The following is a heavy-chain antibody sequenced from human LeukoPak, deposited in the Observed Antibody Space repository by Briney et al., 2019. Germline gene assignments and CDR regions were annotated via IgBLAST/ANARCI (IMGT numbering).Heavy chain of an antibody. Sequence: PSETLSLTCTVSGGSISSYYWSWIRRPPGKGLEWIGYIYYSGSTNYNPSLKSRVTISVDTSKNQFSLKLSSVTAADTAVYYCARGEDYGDSLYFDYWGQGTLVTVSS. CDR1: GGSISSYY. V-gene: IGHV4-59*08. J-gene: IGHJ4*02. CDR3: ARGEDYGDSLYFDY. D-gene: IGHD4-17*01. CDR2: IYYSGST.